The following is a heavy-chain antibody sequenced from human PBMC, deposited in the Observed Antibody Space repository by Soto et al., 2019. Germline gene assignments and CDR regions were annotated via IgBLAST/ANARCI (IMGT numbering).Heavy chain of an antibody. CDR3: ARSRYDYVWGSYAFDI. J-gene: IGHJ3*02. CDR1: GGSISSGGYY. D-gene: IGHD3-16*01. V-gene: IGHV4-31*03. Sequence: SETLSLTCTVSGGSISSGGYYWSWIRQHPGKGLEWVGYIYYSGSTYYNPSLKSRVTISVDTSKNQFSLKLSSVTAADTAVYYCARSRYDYVWGSYAFDIWGQGTMVTVSS. CDR2: IYYSGST.